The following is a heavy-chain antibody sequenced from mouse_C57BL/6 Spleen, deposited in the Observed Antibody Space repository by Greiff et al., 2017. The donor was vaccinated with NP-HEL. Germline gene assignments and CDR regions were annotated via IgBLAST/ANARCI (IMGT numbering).Heavy chain of an antibody. CDR2: IYPRSGNT. V-gene: IGHV1-81*01. CDR3: ARSGEGNYCGSSYYFDY. D-gene: IGHD1-1*01. Sequence: QVQLQQSGAELARPGASVKLSCKASGYTFTSYGISWVKQRTGQGLEWIGEIYPRSGNTYYNEKFKGKATLTADKSSSTAYMELRSLTSEDSAVYFCARSGEGNYCGSSYYFDYWGQGTTLTVSS. CDR1: GYTFTSYG. J-gene: IGHJ2*01.